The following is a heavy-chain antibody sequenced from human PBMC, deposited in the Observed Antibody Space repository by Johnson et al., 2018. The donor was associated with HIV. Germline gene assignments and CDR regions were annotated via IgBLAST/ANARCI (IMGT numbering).Heavy chain of an antibody. CDR1: GFTFDHYV. CDR2: MGWNDGTT. Sequence: VQLVESGGGVVQPGRSLRLSCAASGFTFDHYVMTWVRQIPGKGLEWVCGMGWNDGTTGYADSVKGRFTISRDNAKNSLYLQMNSLRAEDTALYYCTRSPVRYDSRGFYYDDAFDIWGQGTMVTVSS. V-gene: IGHV3-20*04. CDR3: TRSPVRYDSRGFYYDDAFDI. D-gene: IGHD3-22*01. J-gene: IGHJ3*02.